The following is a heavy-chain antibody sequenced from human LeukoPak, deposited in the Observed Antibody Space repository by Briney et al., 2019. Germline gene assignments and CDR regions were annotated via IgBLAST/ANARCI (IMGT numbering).Heavy chain of an antibody. Sequence: NSSETLSLTCAVYGGSFSGYYWSWIRQPPGKGLEWIGEINHSGSTNYNPSLKSRVTISVDTSKNQFSLKLSSVTAADTAVYYCARAIPKYYYYYYMDVWGKGTTVTVSS. CDR1: GGSFSGYY. CDR3: ARAIPKYYYYYYMDV. V-gene: IGHV4-34*01. J-gene: IGHJ6*03. D-gene: IGHD2-21*01. CDR2: INHSGST.